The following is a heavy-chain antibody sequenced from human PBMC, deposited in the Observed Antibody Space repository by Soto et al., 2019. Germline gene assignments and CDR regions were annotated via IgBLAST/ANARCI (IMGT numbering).Heavy chain of an antibody. V-gene: IGHV3-23*01. Sequence: EVQLLESGGGLVQPGGSLKLSCAASGFTFSNSVMSWVRQAPGKGPEWVSTIGTSGYSTNYADSVKGRFTISRDNFKNTLYLQMNSLGAEDTAVYYCAKSERFDPWGQGTLVTVSS. J-gene: IGHJ5*02. CDR3: AKSERFDP. CDR2: IGTSGYST. CDR1: GFTFSNSV.